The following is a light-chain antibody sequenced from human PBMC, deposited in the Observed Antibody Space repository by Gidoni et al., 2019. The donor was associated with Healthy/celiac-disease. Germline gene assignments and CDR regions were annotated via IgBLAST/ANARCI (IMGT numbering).Light chain of an antibody. CDR1: QSVSSN. CDR3: QQYNNWPPWT. V-gene: IGKV3-15*01. J-gene: IGKJ1*01. CDR2: GAS. Sequence: EIVMTPSPATLSVSPGERATLSCRSSQSVSSNVAWYQQKPGQAPRRLIYGASTRATGIPARFSGSGSGTEFTINISSLQSEDFAVYYCQQYNNWPPWTFGQGTKVEIK.